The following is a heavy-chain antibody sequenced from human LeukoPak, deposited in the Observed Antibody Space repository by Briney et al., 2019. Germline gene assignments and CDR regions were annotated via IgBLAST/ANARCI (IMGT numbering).Heavy chain of an antibody. Sequence: GGSLRLSCAASGFTFSSYSMNWVRQAPGKGLEWVSSISSSSSYIYYADSVKGRFTISRDNAKNSLYLQMNSLRAEDTAVYYCARETPYYDFWSGCAMSGMDVWGQGTTVTVSS. CDR3: ARETPYYDFWSGCAMSGMDV. CDR2: ISSSSSYI. V-gene: IGHV3-21*01. J-gene: IGHJ6*02. D-gene: IGHD3-3*01. CDR1: GFTFSSYS.